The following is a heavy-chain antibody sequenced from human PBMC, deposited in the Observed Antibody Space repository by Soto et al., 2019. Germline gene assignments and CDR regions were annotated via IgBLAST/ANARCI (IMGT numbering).Heavy chain of an antibody. CDR1: GFTFSSYA. CDR3: AKDTPIMGSYDPRTGDPDY. CDR2: ISGSGGST. V-gene: IGHV3-23*01. J-gene: IGHJ4*02. Sequence: GGSLRLSCAASGFTFSSYAMSWVRQAPGKGLEWVSAISGSGGSTYYADSVKGRFTISRDNSKNTLYLQMNSLRAEDTAVYYCAKDTPIMGSYDPRTGDPDYWGQGTLVTVSS. D-gene: IGHD7-27*01.